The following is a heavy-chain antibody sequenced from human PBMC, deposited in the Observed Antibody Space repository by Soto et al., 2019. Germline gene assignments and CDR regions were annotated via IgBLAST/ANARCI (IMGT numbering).Heavy chain of an antibody. CDR1: GFSVTSNH. J-gene: IGHJ6*02. D-gene: IGHD3-16*01. V-gene: IGHV3-66*01. CDR3: VKSYGAV. Sequence: EDQLVESGGGLVQPGGSLRLSCAVSGFSVTSNHMTWVRQAPGKGLEWVSILYSGGATDYADSVKGRLTISRDNSKNTLHLQMNSLSGEDTAIYYCVKSYGAVWGHGTTVTVSS. CDR2: LYSGGAT.